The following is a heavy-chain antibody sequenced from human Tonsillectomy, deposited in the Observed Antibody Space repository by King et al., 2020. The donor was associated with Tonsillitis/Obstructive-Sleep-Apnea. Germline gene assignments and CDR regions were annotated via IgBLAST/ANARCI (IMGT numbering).Heavy chain of an antibody. CDR1: GFTFGDYA. CDR2: IRSKAYGGTT. D-gene: IGHD6-6*01. V-gene: IGHV3-49*04. Sequence: VQLVESGGGLVQPGRSLRLSCTASGFTFGDYAMSWVRQAPGKGLEWVGFIRSKAYGGTTEYAASVKGGFTISRDDSKSIAYMQMNSLKTEDTAVYYCTRGARPYAFDMWGQGTMVTVSS. J-gene: IGHJ3*02. CDR3: TRGARPYAFDM.